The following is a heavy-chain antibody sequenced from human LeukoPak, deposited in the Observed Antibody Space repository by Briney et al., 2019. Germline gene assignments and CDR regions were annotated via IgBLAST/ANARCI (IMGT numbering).Heavy chain of an antibody. CDR3: ARGRDSSGYYILYFDY. Sequence: ASVKVSCKASGDIFTSHYMDWVRQAPGQGLEWMGKINLSGGSTSYSQKFQGRVTMTRDTSTSTVYMELSSLRSEDTAVYYCARGRDSSGYYILYFDYWRQGTLVTVSS. CDR1: GDIFTSHY. CDR2: INLSGGST. V-gene: IGHV1-46*01. J-gene: IGHJ4*02. D-gene: IGHD3-22*01.